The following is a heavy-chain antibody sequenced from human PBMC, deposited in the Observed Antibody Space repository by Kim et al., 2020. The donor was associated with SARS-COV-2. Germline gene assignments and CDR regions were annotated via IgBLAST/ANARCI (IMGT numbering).Heavy chain of an antibody. D-gene: IGHD3-10*01. Sequence: GGSLRLSCVASGFTFDTYAMSWVRQAPGKGLEWVSVISGGAVNKFYADSVRGRFTFSRDNSKTTLYLQMNSLSDEATALSFCAKMAIMVGHNYFSYYAM. CDR2: ISGGAVNK. J-gene: IGHJ6*01. CDR3: AKMAIMVGHNYFSYYAM. V-gene: IGHV3-23*01. CDR1: GFTFDTYA.